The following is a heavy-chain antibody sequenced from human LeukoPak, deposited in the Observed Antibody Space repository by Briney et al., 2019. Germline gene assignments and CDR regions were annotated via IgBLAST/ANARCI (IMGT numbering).Heavy chain of an antibody. D-gene: IGHD2-15*01. CDR3: ARDIRYCSGGSCYYFDY. CDR2: ISAYNGNT. V-gene: IGHV1-18*01. J-gene: IGHJ4*02. CDR1: GYTFTSYA. Sequence: ASVKVSCRASGYTFTSYAMNWVRQAPGQGLEWMGWISAYNGNTNYAQKLQGRVTMTTDTSTSTAYMELRSLRSDDTAVYYCARDIRYCSGGSCYYFDYWGQGTLVTVSS.